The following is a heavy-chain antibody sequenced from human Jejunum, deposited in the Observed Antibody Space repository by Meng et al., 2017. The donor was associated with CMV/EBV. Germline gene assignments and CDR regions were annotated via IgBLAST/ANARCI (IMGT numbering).Heavy chain of an antibody. CDR1: GYPFTGHY. V-gene: IGHV1-2*02. CDR3: ARDLRFLGRCYGMDV. CDR2: INPDSGGT. D-gene: IGHD3-3*01. J-gene: IGHJ6*02. Sequence: GYPFTGHYIHWVRQAPGQGLEWMGWINPDSGGTNYAQKFPGRVTMTWDTSINTAYMELGRLTSDDTAVYYCARDLRFLGRCYGMDVWGQGTTVTVSS.